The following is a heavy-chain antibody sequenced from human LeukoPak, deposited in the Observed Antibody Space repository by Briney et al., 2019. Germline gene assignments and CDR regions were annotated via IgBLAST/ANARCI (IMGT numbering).Heavy chain of an antibody. CDR1: GGSFSGYY. Sequence: PSETLSLTCAVYGGSFSGYYWSWIRRPPGKGLEWIGEINHSGSTNYNPSLKSRVTISVDTSKNQFSLKLSSVTAADTAVYYCARGNRYYDFWSGYYTQPLGYYFDYWGQGTLVTVSS. J-gene: IGHJ4*02. V-gene: IGHV4-34*01. CDR3: ARGNRYYDFWSGYYTQPLGYYFDY. CDR2: INHSGST. D-gene: IGHD3-3*01.